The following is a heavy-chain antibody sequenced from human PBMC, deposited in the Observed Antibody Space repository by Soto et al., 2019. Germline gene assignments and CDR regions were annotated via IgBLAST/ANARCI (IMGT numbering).Heavy chain of an antibody. Sequence: SVKVSCKASGYTFTSYAISWVRQAPGQGLEWMGGIIPIFGTANYAQKFQGRVTITADESTRTDYMELSSLRSEDTAVYYCATCPRGRGYYYGMDVWGQGTTVTVSS. V-gene: IGHV1-69*13. J-gene: IGHJ6*02. CDR1: GYTFTSYA. CDR2: IIPIFGTA. CDR3: ATCPRGRGYYYGMDV. D-gene: IGHD1-26*01.